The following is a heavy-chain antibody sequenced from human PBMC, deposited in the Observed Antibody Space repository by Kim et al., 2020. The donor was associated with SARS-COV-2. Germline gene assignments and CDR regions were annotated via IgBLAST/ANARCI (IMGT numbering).Heavy chain of an antibody. V-gene: IGHV4-34*01. J-gene: IGHJ4*02. D-gene: IGHD6-19*01. Sequence: PSLKSRVTISVDTSKNQFSLKLSSVTAADTAVYYCARAGYSSGWYGYFDYWGQGTLVTVSS. CDR3: ARAGYSSGWYGYFDY.